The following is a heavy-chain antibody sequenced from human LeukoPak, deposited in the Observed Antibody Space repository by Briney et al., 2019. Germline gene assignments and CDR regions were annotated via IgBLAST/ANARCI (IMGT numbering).Heavy chain of an antibody. CDR3: AREGSIVPHQDLDC. Sequence: GGSLPLSCPASGFTFRSYSMNWLRQAPGKGLAWVSSINSRGNDKYYAESVKGRFTISRDNAKNSLYLQMNNLRAEDTAVYYCAREGSIVPHQDLDCWGQGSLVTVSS. CDR1: GFTFRSYS. V-gene: IGHV3-21*01. CDR2: INSRGNDK. D-gene: IGHD2-21*01. J-gene: IGHJ4*02.